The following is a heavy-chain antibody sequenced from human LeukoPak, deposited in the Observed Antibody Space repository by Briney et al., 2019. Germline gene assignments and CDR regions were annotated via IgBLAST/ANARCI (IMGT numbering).Heavy chain of an antibody. CDR2: INHSGST. J-gene: IGHJ3*02. D-gene: IGHD5-24*01. V-gene: IGHV4-34*01. CDR3: ARVGEMATILDALDI. CDR1: GGSFSGYY. Sequence: PSETLSLTCAVYGGSFSGYYWSWIRQPPGKGLEWIGEINHSGSTNYNPSLKSRVTISVDTSKNQFSLKLSSVTAADTAVYYCARVGEMATILDALDIWGQGTMVTVSS.